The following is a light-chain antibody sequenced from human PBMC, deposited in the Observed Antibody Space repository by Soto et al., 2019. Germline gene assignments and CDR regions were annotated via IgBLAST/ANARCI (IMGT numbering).Light chain of an antibody. Sequence: QSVLTQPASMSGSPGQSITISCTGTRSDIGTYNYLSWYQQHPGKAPRLVISDVSNRPSGVSNRFSGSKSGNTASLTITGRQSEDEADYYCMSYTTTSSFVFGSGTKLTVL. V-gene: IGLV2-14*03. CDR3: MSYTTTSSFV. CDR2: DVS. CDR1: RSDIGTYNY. J-gene: IGLJ1*01.